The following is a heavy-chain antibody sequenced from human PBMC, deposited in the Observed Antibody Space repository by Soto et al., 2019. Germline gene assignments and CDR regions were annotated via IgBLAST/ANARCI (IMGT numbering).Heavy chain of an antibody. D-gene: IGHD3-3*01. J-gene: IGHJ6*02. CDR2: IKQDGSEQ. Sequence: EVQLVESGGGLVQPGGSLRLSCAASGFTFKTYWMSWVRQAPGKGLEWVANIKQDGSEQYYVDSVKGRFTISRDNAKSSLYLQMNSLRAEDTAVYYCARESTTRQYGIWSNYYSSRPENYGMDVWGQGTTVTVSS. CDR3: ARESTTRQYGIWSNYYSSRPENYGMDV. CDR1: GFTFKTYW. V-gene: IGHV3-7*01.